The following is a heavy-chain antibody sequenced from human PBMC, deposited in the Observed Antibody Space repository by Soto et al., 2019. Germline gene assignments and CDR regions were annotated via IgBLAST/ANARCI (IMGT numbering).Heavy chain of an antibody. D-gene: IGHD3-22*01. V-gene: IGHV3-23*01. CDR2: ISGSGGST. CDR3: AKDRPIYYDSSGYYSFGY. Sequence: EVQLLESGGGLVQPGGSLRLSCAGSGFTFSSYAMSWVRQAPGKGLEWVSAISGSGGSTYYADSVKGRFTISRDNSKNTLYLQMNSLRAEDTAVYYCAKDRPIYYDSSGYYSFGYWGQGTLVTVSS. J-gene: IGHJ4*02. CDR1: GFTFSSYA.